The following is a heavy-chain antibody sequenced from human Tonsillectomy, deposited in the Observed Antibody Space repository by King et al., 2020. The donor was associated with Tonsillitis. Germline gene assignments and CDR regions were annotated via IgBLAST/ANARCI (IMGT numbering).Heavy chain of an antibody. J-gene: IGHJ5*02. CDR1: GINLNDHY. Sequence: VQLQESGGGLVQPGGSLRLSCVVSGINLNDHYMDWVRQAPGKGLEWLGRTKDRGSKYATDYAASVRCRFTISRDGSRDFLYLQMNSLTTEDTAVYYCALYNSGFPSWGQGTLVSVSS. CDR3: ALYNSGFPS. D-gene: IGHD5-18*01. V-gene: IGHV3-72*01. CDR2: TKDRGSKYAT.